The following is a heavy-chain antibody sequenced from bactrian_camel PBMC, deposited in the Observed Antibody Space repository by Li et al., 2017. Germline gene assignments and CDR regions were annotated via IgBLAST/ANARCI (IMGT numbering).Heavy chain of an antibody. J-gene: IGHJ4*01. V-gene: IGHV3S1*01. CDR3: AAESAEFCKGLVVAAPSSVSY. Sequence: HVQLVESGGGSVQAGGSLRLSCRLPENIYKDRCVAWVRQAPGKEREGVAALYTGSGPTYYAQNAEGRFTISLDNAKNTVYLQMNNLKPEDTDVYYCAAESAEFCKGLVVAAPSSVSYWGRGTQVTVS. CDR1: ENIYKDRC. CDR2: LYTGSGPT. D-gene: IGHD6*01.